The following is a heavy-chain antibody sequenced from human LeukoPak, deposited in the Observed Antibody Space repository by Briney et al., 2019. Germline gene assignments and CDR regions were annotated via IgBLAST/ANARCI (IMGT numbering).Heavy chain of an antibody. CDR1: GFTFSSHW. Sequence: GGSLRLSCAASGFTFSSHWMSWVRQAPGKGLEWVANIKQDGSEKYYVDSVKGRFTISRDNAKNSLYLQMNSLRAEDTAVYYCTRDLNSGGSCWGQGTLVTVSS. CDR3: TRDLNSGGSC. CDR2: IKQDGSEK. D-gene: IGHD2-15*01. V-gene: IGHV3-7*03. J-gene: IGHJ4*02.